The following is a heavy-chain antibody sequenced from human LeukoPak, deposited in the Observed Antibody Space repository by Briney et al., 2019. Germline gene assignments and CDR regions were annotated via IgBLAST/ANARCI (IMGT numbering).Heavy chain of an antibody. CDR2: IYYSGST. Sequence: SETLSLTCTVSGGSISSYCWSWIRQPPGKGLEWIGYIYYSGSTNYNPSLKSRVTISVDTSKNQFSLKLSSVTAADTAVYYCARGMAAAEWGQGTLVTVSS. V-gene: IGHV4-59*08. CDR1: GGSISSYC. D-gene: IGHD6-13*01. CDR3: ARGMAAAE. J-gene: IGHJ4*02.